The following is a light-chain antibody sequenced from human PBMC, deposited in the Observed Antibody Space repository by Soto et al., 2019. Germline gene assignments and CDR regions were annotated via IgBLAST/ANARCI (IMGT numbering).Light chain of an antibody. CDR1: SSDVGAYNY. Sequence: QSALTQPPSASGSPGQSVTISCTGTSSDVGAYNYVSWYQQHPGKAPKLMIYEVTKRPSGVPDRFSASKSGNTASLTVSGLQTEDEADYYCSSYAGSKNVVFGGGTKVTVL. CDR2: EVT. V-gene: IGLV2-8*01. CDR3: SSYAGSKNVV. J-gene: IGLJ2*01.